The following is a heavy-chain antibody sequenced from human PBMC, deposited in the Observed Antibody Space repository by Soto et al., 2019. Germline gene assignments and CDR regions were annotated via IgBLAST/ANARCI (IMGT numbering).Heavy chain of an antibody. CDR1: GFTFSSYW. J-gene: IGHJ6*02. Sequence: EVQLVESGGGLVQPGGSLRLSCAASGFTFSSYWMHWVRQAPGKGLVWVSRINSDGSSTSYADSVKGRFTISRDNAKNTLYLQMNSLRAEDTAVYYCARDRRITIFGVVTSYYYYGMAVWGQGTTVTVSS. D-gene: IGHD3-3*01. CDR2: INSDGSST. CDR3: ARDRRITIFGVVTSYYYYGMAV. V-gene: IGHV3-74*01.